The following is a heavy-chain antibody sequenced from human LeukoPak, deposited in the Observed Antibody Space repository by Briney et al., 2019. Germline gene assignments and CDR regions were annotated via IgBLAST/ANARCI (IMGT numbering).Heavy chain of an antibody. CDR1: GYTFTGSY. CDR2: INPNSGGT. Sequence: ASVKVSCKASGYTFTGSYMHWVRQAPGQGLEWMGWINPNSGGTNYSQKFQGRVTMTRDTFISTGYMELSRLRSDDTAVYYCARDRSTIFGVVIGFDWGQGTLVTVSS. D-gene: IGHD3-3*01. CDR3: ARDRSTIFGVVIGFD. J-gene: IGHJ4*02. V-gene: IGHV1-2*02.